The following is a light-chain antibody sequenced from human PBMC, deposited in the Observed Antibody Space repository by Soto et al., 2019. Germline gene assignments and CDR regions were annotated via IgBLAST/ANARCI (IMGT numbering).Light chain of an antibody. J-gene: IGLJ2*01. V-gene: IGLV2-14*03. Sequence: QSALTQPASVSGSPGQSITISCTGSTSDIGGYNYVSWYQQHPGKAPKLLIYDVGYRPSGISDRFSGSKSGNTASLTISGLQPEDDADYYCSSYGASSTLFGGGTKLTVL. CDR2: DVG. CDR1: TSDIGGYNY. CDR3: SSYGASSTL.